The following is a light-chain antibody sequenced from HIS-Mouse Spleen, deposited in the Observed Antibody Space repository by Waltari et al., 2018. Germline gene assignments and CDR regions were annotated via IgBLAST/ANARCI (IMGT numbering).Light chain of an antibody. V-gene: IGLV2-14*03. Sequence: QSALTQPASVSGSPGQSITISCPGTSSDVGGYNYVSCYQHPPGKAPKLMIYDVSNRPSGVSNRFSGSKSGNTASLTISGLQAEDEADYYCSSYTSSSTLVVFGGGTKLTVL. CDR1: SSDVGGYNY. J-gene: IGLJ2*01. CDR3: SSYTSSSTLVV. CDR2: DVS.